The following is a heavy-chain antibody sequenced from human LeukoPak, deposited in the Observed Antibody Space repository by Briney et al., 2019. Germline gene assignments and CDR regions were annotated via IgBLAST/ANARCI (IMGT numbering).Heavy chain of an antibody. J-gene: IGHJ4*02. V-gene: IGHV3-21*01. CDR1: GFTFSSYS. CDR3: ARDASSSGLYLDY. Sequence: GGSLRLSCAASGFTFSSYSMNWVRQAPGKGLEWVSSISSSSSYIYYADSVKGRFTIPRDNAKNSLYLQMNSLRAEDTAVYYCARDASSSGLYLDYWGQGTLVTVSS. D-gene: IGHD6-19*01. CDR2: ISSSSSYI.